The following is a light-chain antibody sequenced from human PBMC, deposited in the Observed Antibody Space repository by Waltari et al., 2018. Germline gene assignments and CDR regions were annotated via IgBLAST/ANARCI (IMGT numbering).Light chain of an antibody. V-gene: IGKV4-1*01. CDR1: QSVLYRSNNQNY. CDR2: WAS. J-gene: IGKJ1*01. CDR3: QQYYYSPET. Sequence: DTVLTQSPDSLAVSLGERATINCKPSQSVLYRSNNQNYLAWFQQKPGQPPKLLIYWASTRESGVPDRFSGSGSGTDFTLTITSLQAEDVGVYYCQQYYYSPETFGQGTKVEIK.